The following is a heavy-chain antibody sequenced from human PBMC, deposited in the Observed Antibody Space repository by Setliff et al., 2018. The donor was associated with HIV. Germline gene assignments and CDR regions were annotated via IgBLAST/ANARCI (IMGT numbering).Heavy chain of an antibody. CDR2: ISPNFGHT. CDR3: ARDVEHMMDV. J-gene: IGHJ6*02. CDR1: GYTFTTYG. V-gene: IGHV1-18*01. Sequence: GASVKVSCKASGYTFTTYGISWVRQAPGHGLEWMGWISPNFGHTKYAQRFLDRVTMTIDTATSRAYMELRSLRFDDTAVYYCARDVEHMMDVWGQGTTVTVSS.